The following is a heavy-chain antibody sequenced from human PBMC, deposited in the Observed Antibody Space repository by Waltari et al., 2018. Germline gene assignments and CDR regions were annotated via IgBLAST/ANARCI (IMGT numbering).Heavy chain of an antibody. CDR2: MYRGGST. CDR3: ARGGLEWFGELFDY. CDR1: GFTVSNTY. D-gene: IGHD3-10*01. Sequence: EVQLVDSGGGFIHPGGSLRLSCAASGFTVSNTYMTWVRQAPGKGLGWVSIMYRGGSTYDADSVEGRFTISRDNAMNTMSLQMNSLTTEDTAVYYCARGGLEWFGELFDYWGQGTLVTVSS. V-gene: IGHV3-66*03. J-gene: IGHJ4*02.